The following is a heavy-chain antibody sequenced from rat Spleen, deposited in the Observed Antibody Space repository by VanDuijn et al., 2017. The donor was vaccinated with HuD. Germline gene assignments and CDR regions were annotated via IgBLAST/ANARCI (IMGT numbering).Heavy chain of an antibody. J-gene: IGHJ4*01. CDR1: GFTFNDYW. Sequence: EVQLVESGGGLVQPGRSLKVSCVASGFTFNDYWMTWIRQAPGNGLEWVASITETGDKSYYADSVKGRFTFSRDNTKNTLYLQMNSLTSADTATYYCTRAGGSYYVMDAWGQGASVTVSS. D-gene: IGHD1-12*02. CDR2: ITETGDKS. V-gene: IGHV5-31*01. CDR3: TRAGGSYYVMDA.